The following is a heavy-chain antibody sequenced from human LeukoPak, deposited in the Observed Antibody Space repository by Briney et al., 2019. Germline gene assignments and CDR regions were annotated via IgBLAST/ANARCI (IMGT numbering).Heavy chain of an antibody. CDR2: INPNSGGT. V-gene: IGHV1-2*02. Sequence: ASVKVSCKASGYTFTGYYMRWVRQAPGQGLEWMGWINPNSGGTNYAQKFQGRVTMTRDTSISTAYMELSRLRSDDTAVYYCARDPNRIQLWLLVALGWFDPWGQGTLVTVSS. J-gene: IGHJ5*02. D-gene: IGHD5-18*01. CDR3: ARDPNRIQLWLLVALGWFDP. CDR1: GYTFTGYY.